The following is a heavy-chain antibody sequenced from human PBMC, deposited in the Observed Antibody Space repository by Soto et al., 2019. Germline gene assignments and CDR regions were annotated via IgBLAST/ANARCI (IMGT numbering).Heavy chain of an antibody. CDR3: ARGGEVGVAGSAALDI. D-gene: IGHD3-3*01. Sequence: QVQLVQSGAEVKKPGASVKISCTASGYTVTTHYMHWVRQAPGRGLEWMGAINPGSGAAKYTQTFQARVTMTRDTTTNTVYMEMSALRSEDTAVFYCARGGEVGVAGSAALDIWGQGTMVTVSS. CDR1: GYTVTTHY. CDR2: INPGSGAA. V-gene: IGHV1-46*01. J-gene: IGHJ3*02.